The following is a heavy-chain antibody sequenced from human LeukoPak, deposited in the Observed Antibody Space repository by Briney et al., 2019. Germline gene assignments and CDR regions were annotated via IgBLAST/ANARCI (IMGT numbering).Heavy chain of an antibody. D-gene: IGHD5-18*01. V-gene: IGHV6-1*01. CDR2: TYYRSKWYN. CDR1: GDSVSSNSAA. J-gene: IGHJ3*02. Sequence: SQTLSLTCAISGDSVSSNSAAWNWIRQSPSRGLEWLGRTYYRSKWYNDYAVSVKSRITINPDTSKNQFSLQLNSVTPEDTAVYYCARQGGYSYGYWVIWIDEPNAFDIWGQGTMVTVSS. CDR3: ARQGGYSYGYWVIWIDEPNAFDI.